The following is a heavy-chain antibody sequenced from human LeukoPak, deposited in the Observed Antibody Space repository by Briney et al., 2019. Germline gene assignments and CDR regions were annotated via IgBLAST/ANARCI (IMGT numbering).Heavy chain of an antibody. CDR3: ARDSITMIVVVTDDAFDI. D-gene: IGHD3-22*01. J-gene: IGHJ3*02. Sequence: GASVKVSRKASGYTFTSYGISWVRQAPGQGLEWMGWISAYNGNTNYAQKLQGRVTMTTDTSTSTAYMELRSLRSDDTAVYYCARDSITMIVVVTDDAFDIWGQGTMVTVSS. CDR2: ISAYNGNT. CDR1: GYTFTSYG. V-gene: IGHV1-18*01.